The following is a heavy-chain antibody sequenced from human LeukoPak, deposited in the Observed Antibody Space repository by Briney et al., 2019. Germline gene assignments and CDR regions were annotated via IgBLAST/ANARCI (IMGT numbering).Heavy chain of an antibody. CDR2: IKQDGSEK. D-gene: IGHD2/OR15-2a*01. CDR3: ARGRIAPWHFDL. CDR1: GFTFSTYW. V-gene: IGHV3-7*01. J-gene: IGHJ2*01. Sequence: GGSLRLSCSASGFTFSTYWMSWVRQAPGKGLEWVANIKQDGSEKYYVDSVKGRFTISRDNAKNSLYLQMNSLRAEDTAVYYCARGRIAPWHFDLWGRGTLVTVSS.